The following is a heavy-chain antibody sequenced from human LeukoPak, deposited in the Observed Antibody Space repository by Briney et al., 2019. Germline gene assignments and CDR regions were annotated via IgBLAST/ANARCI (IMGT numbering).Heavy chain of an antibody. Sequence: PGGSLRLSCAASGFTFSSYSMNWVRQAPGKGLEWVSSISSSSSYIYYADSVKDRFTISRDNAKNSLYLQMNSLRAEDTAVYYCARDLAAAGTFDYWGQGTLVTVSS. CDR1: GFTFSSYS. D-gene: IGHD6-13*01. CDR2: ISSSSSYI. CDR3: ARDLAAAGTFDY. V-gene: IGHV3-21*01. J-gene: IGHJ4*02.